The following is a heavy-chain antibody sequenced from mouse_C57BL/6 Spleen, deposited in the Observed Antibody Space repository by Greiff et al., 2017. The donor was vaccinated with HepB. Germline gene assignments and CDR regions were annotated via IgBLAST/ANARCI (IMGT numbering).Heavy chain of an antibody. CDR3: ARHEEEGNWDGYFDV. V-gene: IGHV1-62-2*01. D-gene: IGHD4-1*01. CDR1: GYTFTEYT. J-gene: IGHJ1*03. CDR2: FYPGSGSI. Sequence: VQGVESGAELVKPGASVKLSCKASGYTFTEYTIHWVKQRSGQGLEWIGWFYPGSGSIKYNEKFKDKATLTADKSSSTVYMELSRLTSEDSAVYFCARHEEEGNWDGYFDVWGTGTTVTVSS.